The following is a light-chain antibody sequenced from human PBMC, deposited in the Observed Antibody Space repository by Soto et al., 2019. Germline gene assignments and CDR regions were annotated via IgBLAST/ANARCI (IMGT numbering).Light chain of an antibody. CDR1: SSDVGSYNL. Sequence: QSALTQPASVSGSPGQSVTISCTGTSSDVGSYNLVSWYQQHPGKAPKVVIYEDTKRPSGVSDHFSGSKSGNTASLTISGLQADDEADYYCSSYAGSRTLVFGGGTKLTVL. V-gene: IGLV2-23*01. CDR3: SSYAGSRTLV. CDR2: EDT. J-gene: IGLJ3*02.